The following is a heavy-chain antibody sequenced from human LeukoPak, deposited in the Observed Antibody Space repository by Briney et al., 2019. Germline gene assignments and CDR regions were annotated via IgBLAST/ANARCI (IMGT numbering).Heavy chain of an antibody. J-gene: IGHJ4*02. CDR2: IIPIFGTA. Sequence: ASVKVSCKASGYTFNTYGMNWVRQAPGQGLEWRGGIIPIFGTANYAQKFQGRVTITADKSTSTAYMELSSLRSEDTAVYYCARDNSEGGWYENFDYWGQGTLVTVSS. CDR3: ARDNSEGGWYENFDY. CDR1: GYTFNTYG. V-gene: IGHV1-69*06. D-gene: IGHD6-19*01.